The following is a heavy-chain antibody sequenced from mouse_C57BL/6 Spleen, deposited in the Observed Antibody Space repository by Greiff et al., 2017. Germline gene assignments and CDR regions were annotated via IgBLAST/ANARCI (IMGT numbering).Heavy chain of an antibody. CDR3: ARGDLDYGTPFAY. CDR1: GYTFTSYW. D-gene: IGHD1-1*01. J-gene: IGHJ3*01. Sequence: QVQLQPPGAELVRPGSSVKLSCKASGYTFTSYWMPWVKQRPIQGLEWIGNIDPSDSETHYNQKFKDKATLTVDKSSSTAYMQLSRLTSEDSAVYYCARGDLDYGTPFAYWGQGTLVTVSA. CDR2: IDPSDSET. V-gene: IGHV1-52*01.